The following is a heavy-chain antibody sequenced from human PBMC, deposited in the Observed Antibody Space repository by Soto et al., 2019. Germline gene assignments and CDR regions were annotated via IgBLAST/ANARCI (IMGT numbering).Heavy chain of an antibody. D-gene: IGHD4-17*01. Sequence: QVQLVQSGAEVKKPGSSVKVSCKASGGTFSSYAISWVRQAPGQGLEWMGGINPIFGTANYAQKFQGRVTITADESTSTAYMELSSLRSEDTAVYYCARALTHYGDYGSGGMDVWGQGTTVTVSS. CDR1: GGTFSSYA. CDR2: INPIFGTA. CDR3: ARALTHYGDYGSGGMDV. V-gene: IGHV1-69*01. J-gene: IGHJ6*02.